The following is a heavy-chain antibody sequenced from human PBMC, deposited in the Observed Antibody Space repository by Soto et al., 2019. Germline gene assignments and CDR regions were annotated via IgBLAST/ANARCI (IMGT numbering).Heavy chain of an antibody. CDR2: ISYDGSNK. CDR1: GFTFSSYA. Sequence: GGSLRLSCAASGFTFSSYAMHWVRQAPGKGLEWVAVISYDGSNKYYADSVKGRFTISRDNSKNTLYLQMNSLRAEDTAVYYCARDPDGASAFDIWGQGTMVTVSS. CDR3: ARDPDGASAFDI. V-gene: IGHV3-30-3*01. D-gene: IGHD3-10*01. J-gene: IGHJ3*02.